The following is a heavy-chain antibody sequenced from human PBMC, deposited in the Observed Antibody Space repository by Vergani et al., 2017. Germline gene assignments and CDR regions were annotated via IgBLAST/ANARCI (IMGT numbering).Heavy chain of an antibody. J-gene: IGHJ4*02. Sequence: QVQLVQSGSELKKPGASVKASRKASGYTFTSYGMNWVRQAPGQGLEWMGWINTNTGNPTYAQGFTGRFVFTLDTSVSTAYLQISSLKAEDTAVYYCARVRYSGYAREYFDYWGQGTLVTVSS. CDR2: INTNTGNP. CDR3: ARVRYSGYAREYFDY. D-gene: IGHD5-12*01. CDR1: GYTFTSYG. V-gene: IGHV7-4-1*02.